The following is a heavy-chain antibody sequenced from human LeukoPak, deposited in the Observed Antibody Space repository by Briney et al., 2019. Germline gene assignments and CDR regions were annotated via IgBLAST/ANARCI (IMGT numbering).Heavy chain of an antibody. D-gene: IGHD2-2*01. V-gene: IGHV3-23*01. CDR2: VSGSGGGT. Sequence: EGSVRLSCAASGFTFDNYAMSWVRLAPGKGLEWVSTVSGSGGGTYYADSVKGRFTISRDNSKNTVNLQMNSLRAEDTAVYYCAKRIGSCNNIRCLYFDHWGQGAPVTVSS. J-gene: IGHJ4*02. CDR3: AKRIGSCNNIRCLYFDH. CDR1: GFTFDNYA.